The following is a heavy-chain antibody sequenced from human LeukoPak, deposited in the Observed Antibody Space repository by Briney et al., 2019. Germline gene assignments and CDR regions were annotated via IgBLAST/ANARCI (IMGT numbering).Heavy chain of an antibody. CDR3: ARDVPGTTGYYYYMDV. CDR2: ISAYNGNT. J-gene: IGHJ6*03. V-gene: IGHV1-18*01. CDR1: GYTFASYG. D-gene: IGHD1-7*01. Sequence: GASVKVSCKASGYTFASYGISWVRQAPGQGLEWMGWISAYNGNTNYAQKLQGRVTMATDTSTSTAYMELRSLRSDDTAVYYCARDVPGTTGYYYYMDVWGKGTTVTVSS.